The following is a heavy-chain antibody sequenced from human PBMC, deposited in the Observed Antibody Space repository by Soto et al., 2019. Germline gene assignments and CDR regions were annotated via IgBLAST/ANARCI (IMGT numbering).Heavy chain of an antibody. D-gene: IGHD3-22*01. CDR3: ARAGVQYYYDSSGYFHYYYYGMDV. CDR1: GYTFTGYY. J-gene: IGHJ6*02. CDR2: INPNSGGT. Sequence: ASVKVSCKVSGYTFTGYYMHWVRQAPGQGLEWMGWINPNSGGTNYAQKFQGWVTMTRDTSISTAYMELSRLRSDDTAVYYCARAGVQYYYDSSGYFHYYYYGMDVWGQGTTVTVYS. V-gene: IGHV1-2*04.